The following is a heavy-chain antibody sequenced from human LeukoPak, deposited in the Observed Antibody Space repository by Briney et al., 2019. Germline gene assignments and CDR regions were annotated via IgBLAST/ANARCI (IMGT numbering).Heavy chain of an antibody. CDR3: ARDKAEYCGGDCYPYYYYYMDV. Sequence: GSLRLSCAASGFTFCDYYMSWIRQAPGKGLEWVSYLSSNCSTIYYADSVKGRFTISRDNAKNSLYLQMNSLRAEDTAVYYCARDKAEYCGGDCYPYYYYYMDVWGKGTTVTVSS. CDR2: LSSNCSTI. D-gene: IGHD2-21*02. J-gene: IGHJ6*03. CDR1: GFTFCDYY. V-gene: IGHV3-11*04.